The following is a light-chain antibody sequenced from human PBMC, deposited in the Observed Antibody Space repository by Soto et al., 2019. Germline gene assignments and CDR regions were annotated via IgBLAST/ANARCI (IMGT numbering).Light chain of an antibody. J-gene: IGKJ1*01. CDR1: QSVSNNY. CDR2: GAS. CDR3: QQYGSLSWT. V-gene: IGKV3-20*01. Sequence: IVLTQSPGTLSLSPGERATLSCRASQSVSNNYLAWYQQKPGQAPRIIIFGASGRATGIPDRFSGSGSGTDFTLTISRLEPEDFAVYYCQQYGSLSWTFGQGTKVDIK.